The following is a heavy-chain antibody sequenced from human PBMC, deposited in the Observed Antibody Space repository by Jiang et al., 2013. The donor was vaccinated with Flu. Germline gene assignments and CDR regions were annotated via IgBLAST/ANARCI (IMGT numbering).Heavy chain of an antibody. J-gene: IGHJ3*02. CDR1: GGSISGYY. CDR2: IYYSGNT. V-gene: IGHV4-59*08. Sequence: SLTCTVSGGSISGYYWSWIRQPPGKGLEWIGYIYYSGNTDYNPSLKSRVTISVDTSKNQISLNLSSVTAADTAVYYCAKHRPGGAFDIWGQGTMVTVSS. CDR3: AKHRPGGAFDI.